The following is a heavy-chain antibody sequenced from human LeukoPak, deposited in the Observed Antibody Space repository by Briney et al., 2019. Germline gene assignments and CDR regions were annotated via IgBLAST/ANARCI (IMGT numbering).Heavy chain of an antibody. CDR3: ARGRSNYYGMDV. D-gene: IGHD1-26*01. CDR1: GGSISSYY. CDR2: IYYSGST. V-gene: IGHV4-59*01. Sequence: ASETLSLTCTVSGGSISSYYWSWIRQPPGKGLEWIGYIYYSGSTNYNPSLKSRVTISVDTSKNQFSLKLSSVTAADTAVYYCARGRSNYYGMDVWGQGTTVTVSS. J-gene: IGHJ6*02.